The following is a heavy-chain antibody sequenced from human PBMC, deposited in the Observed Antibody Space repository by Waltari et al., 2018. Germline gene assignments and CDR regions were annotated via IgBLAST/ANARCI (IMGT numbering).Heavy chain of an antibody. Sequence: QVQLVESGGGVVQPGRSLRLSCAASGFTFSSYGMHWVRQAPGKGLEWLAVIWYDGSNKYYADSVKGRFTISRDNSKNTLYLQMNSLRAEDTAVYYCARDSEDTAMAYTFDYWGQGTLVTVSS. D-gene: IGHD5-18*01. CDR2: IWYDGSNK. CDR3: ARDSEDTAMAYTFDY. V-gene: IGHV3-33*01. CDR1: GFTFSSYG. J-gene: IGHJ4*02.